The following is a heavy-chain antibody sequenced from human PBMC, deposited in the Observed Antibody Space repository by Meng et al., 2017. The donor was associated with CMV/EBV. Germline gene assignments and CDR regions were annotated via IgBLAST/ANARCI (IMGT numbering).Heavy chain of an antibody. CDR1: GHTFTGYY. CDR2: INPNSGGT. J-gene: IGHJ4*02. V-gene: IGHV1-2*02. Sequence: ASVKVSCKASGHTFTGYYMHWVRQAPGQGLEWMGWINPNSGGTNYAQKFQGRVTMTRDMSISTAYMELSRLRSDDTAVYYCARDWVVPAALDYWGQGTLVTVSS. D-gene: IGHD2-2*01. CDR3: ARDWVVPAALDY.